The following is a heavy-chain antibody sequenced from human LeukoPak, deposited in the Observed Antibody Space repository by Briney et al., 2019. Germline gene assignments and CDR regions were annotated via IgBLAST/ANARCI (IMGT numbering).Heavy chain of an antibody. J-gene: IGHJ3*02. CDR3: ARDKEEMVRAPYAFGI. CDR1: GFTFSKYW. Sequence: GGSLRLSCAASGFTFSKYWMTWVRQAPGKGLEWVANIKQDESEKYYGDSVKGRFTVSRDNAKNSLYLQMNSLRAEDTAVYYCARDKEEMVRAPYAFGIWGQGTMDTVSS. V-gene: IGHV3-7*01. D-gene: IGHD3-10*01. CDR2: IKQDESEK.